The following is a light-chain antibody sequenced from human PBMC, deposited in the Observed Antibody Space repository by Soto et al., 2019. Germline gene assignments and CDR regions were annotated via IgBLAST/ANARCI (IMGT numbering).Light chain of an antibody. CDR1: QSIDKY. CDR3: QQSYSTPSLT. Sequence: DIQMTQSPSSLSASVGDRVTITCRASQSIDKYLNWYQQKPGKGPNLLIYAASNLRTGVPSRFSRSGYGTDFSLPISSLLPEDFAIYFCQQSYSTPSLTFGGGTKVEIK. CDR2: AAS. V-gene: IGKV1-39*01. J-gene: IGKJ4*01.